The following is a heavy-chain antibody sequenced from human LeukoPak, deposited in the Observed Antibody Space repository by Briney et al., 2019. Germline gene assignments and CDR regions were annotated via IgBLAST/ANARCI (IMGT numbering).Heavy chain of an antibody. Sequence: ASVKVSCKASGGTFSSYAISWVRQAPGQGLEWMGGITPIFGTANYAQKFQGRVTITADESTSTAYMELSSLRSEDTAVYYCARVNAYYYGSGSYRWFDPWGQGTLVTVSS. J-gene: IGHJ5*02. D-gene: IGHD3-10*01. CDR3: ARVNAYYYGSGSYRWFDP. CDR1: GGTFSSYA. CDR2: ITPIFGTA. V-gene: IGHV1-69*13.